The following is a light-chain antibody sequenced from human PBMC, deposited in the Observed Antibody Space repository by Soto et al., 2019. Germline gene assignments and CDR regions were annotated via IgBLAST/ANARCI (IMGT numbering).Light chain of an antibody. CDR3: QQYNSYSLT. CDR2: DAS. V-gene: IGKV1-5*01. J-gene: IGKJ4*01. CDR1: HSLIKW. Sequence: DIQMTQSPSSLSASVGDRVTITCRASHSLIKWLAWYQQKPGKAPKRLIYDASSLESGVPSRFSGSGSGTEFTLTISSLQPDDFATYYCQQYNSYSLTFGGGTKVDIK.